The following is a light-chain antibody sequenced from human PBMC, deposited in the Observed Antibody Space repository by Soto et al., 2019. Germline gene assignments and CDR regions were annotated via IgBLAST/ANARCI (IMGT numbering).Light chain of an antibody. CDR1: QSLLQSDGRTH. V-gene: IGKV2D-29*01. CDR3: MQNKQLPT. J-gene: IGKJ5*01. CDR2: EVS. Sequence: EIVMTQTPLSLSVTPGQPASISCKSSQSLLQSDGRTHLDWYLQKPGQPPQVLIYEVSNRFFGVPDKFSGSGSGTDFTLKISRVEAEDVGVYYCMQNKQLPTFGQGTRLEMK.